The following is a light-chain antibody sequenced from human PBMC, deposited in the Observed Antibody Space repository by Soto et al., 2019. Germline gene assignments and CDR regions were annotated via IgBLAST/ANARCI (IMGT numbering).Light chain of an antibody. J-gene: IGLJ3*02. CDR1: SSDVGSYNL. V-gene: IGLV2-23*01. Sequence: QSALTQPASVSGSPGQSITISCTGTSSDVGSYNLVSWYQQHPGKAPKLMIYEGSKWPSGVSNRFSGSKSGNTASLTISGLQAEDEADYYCQAYDYSLTASVFGGGTKLTVL. CDR3: QAYDYSLTASV. CDR2: EGS.